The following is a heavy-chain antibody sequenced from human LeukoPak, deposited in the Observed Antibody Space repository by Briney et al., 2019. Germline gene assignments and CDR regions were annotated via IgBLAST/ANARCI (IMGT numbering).Heavy chain of an antibody. Sequence: PGGSLRLSCAASGFTFNNYWMSWVRQAPGKGLEWVANIKKDGSEKNYVDSVKGRFTISRDNAENSLYLQMNSLRAEDTAVYYCARSRTSFGVVITGAFDIWGQGTMVTVSS. CDR1: GFTFNNYW. V-gene: IGHV3-7*04. CDR2: IKKDGSEK. CDR3: ARSRTSFGVVITGAFDI. J-gene: IGHJ3*02. D-gene: IGHD3-3*01.